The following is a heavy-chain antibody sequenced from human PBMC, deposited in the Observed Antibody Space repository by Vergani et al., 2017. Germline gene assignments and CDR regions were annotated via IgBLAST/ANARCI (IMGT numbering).Heavy chain of an antibody. D-gene: IGHD4-17*01. J-gene: IGHJ4*02. Sequence: QITLKESGPTLVKPTQTLTLTCTFSGFSLSTSGVGVGWIRQPPGKGLEWLALIFWVDDKRYSPSLKSRLTITKDPSKSQVVLTMTNMDPVDTATYYCAHRYGEPPFDYWGQGTLVTVSS. CDR3: AHRYGEPPFDY. V-gene: IGHV2-5*02. CDR1: GFSLSTSGVG. CDR2: IFWVDDK.